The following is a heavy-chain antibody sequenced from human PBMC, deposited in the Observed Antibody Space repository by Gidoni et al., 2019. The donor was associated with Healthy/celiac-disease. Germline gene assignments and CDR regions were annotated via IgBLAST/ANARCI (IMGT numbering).Heavy chain of an antibody. Sequence: QVQLVQSGAEVKKPGASVKVSCKASGYTFTSSDINWVRQATGQGLEWMGWMNPNSGNTGYAQKFQGRVTMTRNTSISTAYMELSSLRSEDTAVYYCARLTMVRGVIIRVSAYYYYGMDVWGQGTTVTVSS. J-gene: IGHJ6*02. D-gene: IGHD3-10*01. V-gene: IGHV1-8*01. CDR2: MNPNSGNT. CDR1: GYTFTSSD. CDR3: ARLTMVRGVIIRVSAYYYYGMDV.